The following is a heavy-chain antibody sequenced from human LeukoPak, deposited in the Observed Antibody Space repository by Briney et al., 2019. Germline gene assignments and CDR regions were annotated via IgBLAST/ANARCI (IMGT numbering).Heavy chain of an antibody. D-gene: IGHD3-22*01. CDR2: ISWNSGSI. CDR1: GFTFDDYA. V-gene: IGHV3-9*01. J-gene: IGHJ3*02. CDR3: ARGTDSSGYSAFDI. Sequence: PGGSLRLSCAASGFTFDDYAMHWVRHAPGKGLEWVSGISWNSGSIGYADSVKGRFTISRDNAKNSLYLQMNSLRAEDTALYHCARGTDSSGYSAFDIWGQGTMVTVSS.